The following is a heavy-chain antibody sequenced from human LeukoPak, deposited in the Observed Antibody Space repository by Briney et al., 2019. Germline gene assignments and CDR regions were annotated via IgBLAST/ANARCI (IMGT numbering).Heavy chain of an antibody. D-gene: IGHD2-15*01. V-gene: IGHV4-39*07. J-gene: IGHJ5*02. CDR1: GVSISSSNSY. Sequence: KPSETLSLTCTVSGVSISSSNSYWGWIRQPPGKGLEWIGSIYYSGSTYYNPSLKSRVTISVDTSKNQFSLKLSSVTAADTAVYYCARAHQGYCSGGSCYRSKYWFDPWGQGTLVTVSS. CDR3: ARAHQGYCSGGSCYRSKYWFDP. CDR2: IYYSGST.